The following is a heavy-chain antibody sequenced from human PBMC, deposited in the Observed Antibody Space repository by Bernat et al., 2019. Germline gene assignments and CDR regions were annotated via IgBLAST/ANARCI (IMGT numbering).Heavy chain of an antibody. CDR3: AKKKSGMGPKLDYFDS. Sequence: EVQLVESGGALVQPGVSLRLSCAASGFTFSNSAMSWVRQAPGKGLEWVSTLTFVDGRTHYEGSVRGRFTISGDNSKNTLYLQMDSVRAEDTAIYYCAKKKSGMGPKLDYFDSWGQGTLVTVSS. V-gene: IGHV3-23*04. CDR2: LTFVDGRT. J-gene: IGHJ4*02. D-gene: IGHD1-26*01. CDR1: GFTFSNSA.